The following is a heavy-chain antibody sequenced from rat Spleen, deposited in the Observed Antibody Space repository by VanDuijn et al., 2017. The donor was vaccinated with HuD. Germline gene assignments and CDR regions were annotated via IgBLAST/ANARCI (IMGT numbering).Heavy chain of an antibody. D-gene: IGHD1-6*01. J-gene: IGHJ3*01. CDR3: TTADVDYGLGTY. V-gene: IGHV5-20*01. Sequence: EVQLVESGGGLVQPGRSMKLSCAASGLSFSNYDMAWVRQAPTKGLEWVATIVYDGGRTYYRNSVKGRFTISRDNAKNTLYLQMNSLRSEDTATYYCTTADVDYGLGTYWGRGTLVTVSS. CDR1: GLSFSNYD. CDR2: IVYDGGRT.